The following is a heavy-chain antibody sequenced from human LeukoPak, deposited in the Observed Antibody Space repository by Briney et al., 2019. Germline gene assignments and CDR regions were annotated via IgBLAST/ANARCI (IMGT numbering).Heavy chain of an antibody. CDR2: ISRTSSSI. V-gene: IGHV3-48*01. CDR3: ARDLDV. Sequence: GGSLRLSCAASGFTFSSYSMNWVRQAPGKGLEWVSYISRTSSSIYYADSVKGRFTISRDSAKNSLYLQMSSLRAEDTAVYYCARDLDVWGKGTTVTVSS. J-gene: IGHJ6*04. CDR1: GFTFSSYS.